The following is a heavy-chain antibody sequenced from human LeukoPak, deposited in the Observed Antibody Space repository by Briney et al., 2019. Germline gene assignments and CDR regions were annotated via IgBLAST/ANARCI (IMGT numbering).Heavy chain of an antibody. Sequence: GGSLRLSCAASGFTFSSYSMNWVRQAPGKGLEWVSSISSSSSYIYYADSVKGRFTISRDNAKNSLYLQMNSLRAEDTAVYYCARARDGYNSDYYYYMDVWGKGTTVTVSS. D-gene: IGHD5-24*01. CDR2: ISSSSSYI. CDR1: GFTFSSYS. V-gene: IGHV3-21*01. J-gene: IGHJ6*03. CDR3: ARARDGYNSDYYYYMDV.